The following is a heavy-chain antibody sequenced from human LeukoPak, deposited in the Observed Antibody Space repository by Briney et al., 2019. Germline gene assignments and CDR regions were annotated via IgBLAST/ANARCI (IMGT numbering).Heavy chain of an antibody. CDR3: AKDIGGSGWSFDY. D-gene: IGHD6-19*01. CDR2: ISWNSGSK. J-gene: IGHJ4*02. CDR1: GFTFDDYA. Sequence: GGSLRLSCAASGFTFDDYAMHWVRQAPGKGLEWVSGISWNSGSKGYADSVKGRFTISRDNAKNSLYLQMNSLRAEDMALYYCAKDIGGSGWSFDYWGQGTLVTVSS. V-gene: IGHV3-9*03.